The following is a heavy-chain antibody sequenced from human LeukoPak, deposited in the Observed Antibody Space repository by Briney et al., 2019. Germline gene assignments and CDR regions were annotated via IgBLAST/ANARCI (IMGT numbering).Heavy chain of an antibody. J-gene: IGHJ4*02. CDR2: IYHSGST. CDR1: GGSISSGGYY. Sequence: SQTLSLTCTVSGGSISSGGYYWSWIRQPPGKGLEWIGYIYHSGSTYYNPSLKSRVTISVDRSKNQFSLKLSSVTAADTAVYYCARDEVGATWTHKYWGQGTLVTVSS. D-gene: IGHD1-26*01. V-gene: IGHV4-30-2*01. CDR3: ARDEVGATWTHKY.